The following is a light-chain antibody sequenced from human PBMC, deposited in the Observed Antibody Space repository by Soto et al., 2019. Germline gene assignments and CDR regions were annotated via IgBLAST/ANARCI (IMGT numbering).Light chain of an antibody. V-gene: IGLV2-23*02. CDR3: CSYANGNTLL. Sequence: QSALTQPASVSGSPGQSITISCTGTSSDVGGFNYVSWYQQHPGKAPTLMIYEVTKRPSGVSNRFSGSKSGNTASLTISGLQTEDDSHYYCCSYANGNTLLFGGGTKLTVL. CDR2: EVT. J-gene: IGLJ2*01. CDR1: SSDVGGFNY.